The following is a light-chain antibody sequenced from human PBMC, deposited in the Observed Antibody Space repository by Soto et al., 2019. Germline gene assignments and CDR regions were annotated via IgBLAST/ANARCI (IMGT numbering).Light chain of an antibody. CDR2: RAS. CDR1: QNIDRW. J-gene: IGKJ2*03. V-gene: IGKV1-5*03. CDR3: QHYNSYPYS. Sequence: DIHMTQSPSTLSASVGDRVVITCRASQNIDRWLAWYQQKPRKAPQLLIYRASFPENGVPPRFSGSGSGTEVTLTITSLQPDDFETYFCQHYNSYPYSFGHGTKLEIQ.